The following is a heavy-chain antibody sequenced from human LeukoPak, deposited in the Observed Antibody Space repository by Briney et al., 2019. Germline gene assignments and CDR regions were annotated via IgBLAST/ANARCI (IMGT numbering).Heavy chain of an antibody. CDR1: GGSISSYY. V-gene: IGHV4-59*01. CDR2: IYYSGST. J-gene: IGHJ6*03. CDR3: ARGTVTKASSWSTYYYYYMDV. D-gene: IGHD6-13*01. Sequence: PSETLSLTCTVSGGSISSYYWSWIRQPPGKGLEWIGYIYYSGSTNYNPSLKSRVTISVDTSKNQFSLKLSSVTAADTAVYYCARGTVTKASSWSTYYYYYMDVWGKGTTVTVSS.